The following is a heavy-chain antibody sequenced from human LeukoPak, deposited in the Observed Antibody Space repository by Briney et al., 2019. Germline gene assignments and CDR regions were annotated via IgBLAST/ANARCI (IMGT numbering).Heavy chain of an antibody. J-gene: IGHJ6*03. CDR2: IYPGDSDT. V-gene: IGHV5-51*01. CDR3: ARLRGYYYYYYYMDV. Sequence: GESLKISCKGSGYSFTSYWIGWVRQMPGKGLEWMGIIYPGDSDTRYSPSFQGQVTISADKSISTAYLQWSSLKASDTAMYYCARLRGYYYYYYYMDVWGKGTTVTVSS. CDR1: GYSFTSYW. D-gene: IGHD5-12*01.